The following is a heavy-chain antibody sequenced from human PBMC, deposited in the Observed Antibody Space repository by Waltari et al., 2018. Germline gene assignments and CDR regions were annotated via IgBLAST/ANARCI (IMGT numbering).Heavy chain of an antibody. D-gene: IGHD2-2*01. J-gene: IGHJ6*02. Sequence: QVQLVQSGAEVKKPGSSVKVSCKASGGTFSSYAISWVRQAPGQGLEWMGGIIPIFGTANYAQKFQGRVTITADESTSTAYMELSSLRSEDTAVYYCANRQSADDCSSTSCYRIYYYGMDVWGQGTTVTVSS. V-gene: IGHV1-69*01. CDR3: ANRQSADDCSSTSCYRIYYYGMDV. CDR2: IIPIFGTA. CDR1: GGTFSSYA.